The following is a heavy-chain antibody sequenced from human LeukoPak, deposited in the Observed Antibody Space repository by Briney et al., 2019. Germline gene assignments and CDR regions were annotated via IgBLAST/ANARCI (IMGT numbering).Heavy chain of an antibody. D-gene: IGHD6-13*01. Sequence: GGSLRLSCAASGFTFSSYSMNWVRQAPGKGLEWVSSISSSSSYIYYADSVKGRFTISRDNAKNSLYLQMNSLRAEDTAVYYCARDAAVGGSRRFDYWGQGTLVTVSS. J-gene: IGHJ4*02. V-gene: IGHV3-21*01. CDR3: ARDAAVGGSRRFDY. CDR2: ISSSSSYI. CDR1: GFTFSSYS.